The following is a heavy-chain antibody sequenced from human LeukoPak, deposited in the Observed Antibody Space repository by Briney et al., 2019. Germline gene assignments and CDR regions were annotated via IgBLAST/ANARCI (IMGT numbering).Heavy chain of an antibody. J-gene: IGHJ3*02. V-gene: IGHV1-18*01. D-gene: IGHD6-19*01. CDR3: AREVYGYSSGWYPLDAFDI. CDR2: ISAYNSNT. CDR1: GYTFTSYG. Sequence: ASVKVSCKASGYTFTSYGISWVRQAPGQGLEWMGWISAYNSNTNYAQKLQGRVTMTTDTSTTTAYMELRSLRTDDTAVYYCAREVYGYSSGWYPLDAFDIWGQGTMVTVSS.